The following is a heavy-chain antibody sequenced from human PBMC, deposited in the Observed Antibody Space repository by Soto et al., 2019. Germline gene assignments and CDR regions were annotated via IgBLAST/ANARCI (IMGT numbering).Heavy chain of an antibody. CDR2: IWYDGSDE. J-gene: IGHJ4*02. V-gene: IGHV3-33*01. Sequence: QVQLVECGGGVVQPGRSLRLSCVASGFTFNSFGMHWVRQAPGKGLEWVAVIWYDGSDEYYADSVKGRFSISRDNSKNTVYLQMNSLRVEDTAVYYCARDLAAGSGVLGYWGQGTLVTVSS. CDR1: GFTFNSFG. D-gene: IGHD6-13*01. CDR3: ARDLAAGSGVLGY.